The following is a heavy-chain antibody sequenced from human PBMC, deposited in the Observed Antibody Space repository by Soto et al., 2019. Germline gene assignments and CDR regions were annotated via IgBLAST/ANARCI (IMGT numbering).Heavy chain of an antibody. Sequence: GGPPRLSWAAAAFTVSSSYAMNWVLQAPGKGLESVSAISGSGVRTYYADSVKGRFPISRDNSKNTLYLQMNSLRAEDTALYYCAKDLNFGDYREYFDYWGQGTLVTVS. CDR3: AKDLNFGDYREYFDY. J-gene: IGHJ4*02. CDR1: AFTVSSSYA. V-gene: IGHV3-23*01. CDR2: ISGSGVRT. D-gene: IGHD4-17*01.